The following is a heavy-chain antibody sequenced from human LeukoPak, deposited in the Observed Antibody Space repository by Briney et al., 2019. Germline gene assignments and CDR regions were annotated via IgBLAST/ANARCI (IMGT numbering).Heavy chain of an antibody. CDR2: IYYSGST. CDR3: ARGKPYCSGGSCYWYSYGYYFDY. V-gene: IGHV4-61*01. Sequence: PSETLSLTCTVSGYSISSGYYWGSIRQPPGKGLEWIGYIYYSGSTNYNPSLKSRVTISVDTSKNQFSLKLSSVTAADTAVYYCARGKPYCSGGSCYWYSYGYYFDYWGQGTLVTVSS. CDR1: GYSISSGYY. D-gene: IGHD2-15*01. J-gene: IGHJ4*02.